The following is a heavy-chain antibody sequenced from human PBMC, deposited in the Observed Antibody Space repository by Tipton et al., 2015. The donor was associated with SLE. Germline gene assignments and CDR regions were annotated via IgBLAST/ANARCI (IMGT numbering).Heavy chain of an antibody. Sequence: RSLRLSCAASGFTFSSYGMHWVRQAPGKGLEWVAVIWYDGSNKYYADSVKGRFTISRDNAKNSLYLQMNSLRAEDTAVYYCARVQNTAMVNYYYYGMDVWGQGTTVTVSS. D-gene: IGHD5-18*01. CDR3: ARVQNTAMVNYYYYGMDV. CDR1: GFTFSSYG. V-gene: IGHV3-33*01. CDR2: IWYDGSNK. J-gene: IGHJ6*02.